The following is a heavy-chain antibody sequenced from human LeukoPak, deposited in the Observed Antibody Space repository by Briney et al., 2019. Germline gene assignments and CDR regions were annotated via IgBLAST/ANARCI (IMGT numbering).Heavy chain of an antibody. CDR1: GYSFTGYY. V-gene: IGHV1-2*02. D-gene: IGHD3-9*01. J-gene: IGHJ4*02. CDR3: ARGRPIRYDILTAYLPSFEH. Sequence: ASVKVSCKASGYSFTGYYIHWVRQAPGQGLEWMGWINPNSGGTNYAQKFQGRVTMTSDTSITTAYMEVSRPRSDDTAIYYCARGRPIRYDILTAYLPSFEHWGQGTLVTVSS. CDR2: INPNSGGT.